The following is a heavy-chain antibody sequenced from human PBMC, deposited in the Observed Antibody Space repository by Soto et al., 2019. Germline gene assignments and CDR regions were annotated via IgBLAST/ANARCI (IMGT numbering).Heavy chain of an antibody. CDR2: ISGSGGST. J-gene: IGHJ4*02. CDR1: GFTFSSYA. V-gene: IGHV3-23*01. D-gene: IGHD2-8*01. CDR3: AKDRIVLMVYAGIFDY. Sequence: GGSLRLSCAASGFTFSSYAMSWVRQAPGKGLEWVSAISGSGGSTYYADSVKGRFTISRDNSKNTLYLQMNSLRAEDTAVYYCAKDRIVLMVYAGIFDYWGQGTLVTVSS.